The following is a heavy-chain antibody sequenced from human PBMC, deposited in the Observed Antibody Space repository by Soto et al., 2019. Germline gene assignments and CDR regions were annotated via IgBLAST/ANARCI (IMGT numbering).Heavy chain of an antibody. CDR2: ISYDGSNK. Sequence: PGGSLRLSCAASGFTFSSYGMHWVRQAPGKGLEWVAVISYDGSNKYYADSVKGRFTISRDNSKNTLYLQMNSLRAEDTAVYYCAKDSSGWHAAFDIWGQGPMVTVSS. J-gene: IGHJ3*02. V-gene: IGHV3-30*18. D-gene: IGHD6-19*01. CDR1: GFTFSSYG. CDR3: AKDSSGWHAAFDI.